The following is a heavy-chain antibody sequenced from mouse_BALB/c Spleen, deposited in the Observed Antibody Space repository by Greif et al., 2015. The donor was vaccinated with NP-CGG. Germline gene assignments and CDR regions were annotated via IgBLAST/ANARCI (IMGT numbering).Heavy chain of an antibody. CDR2: INPSTGYT. J-gene: IGHJ4*01. CDR1: GYTFTSYW. D-gene: IGHD2-14*01. CDR3: ARRGVRRGYYYAMDY. Sequence: QVQLQQSGAELAKPGASVKMSCKASGYTFTSYWMHWVKQRPGQGLEWIGYINPSTGYTEYNQKFKDKATLTADKSSSTAYMQLSSLTSEDSAVHYCARRGVRRGYYYAMDYWGQGTSVTVSS. V-gene: IGHV1-7*01.